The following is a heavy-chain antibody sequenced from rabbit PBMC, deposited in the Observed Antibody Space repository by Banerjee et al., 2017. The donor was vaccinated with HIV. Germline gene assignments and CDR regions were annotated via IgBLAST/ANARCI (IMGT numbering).Heavy chain of an antibody. D-gene: IGHD4-1*01. J-gene: IGHJ4*01. V-gene: IGHV1S47*01. Sequence: QEQLVESGGGLVQPEGSLTLTCKASGFDLSSAYYMCWVRQAPGKGLEWIGCIYTGDGNTYYASWLNGRFTISSSTSLNTVTLQLNSLTAADTATYFCARDLAGVIGWNFNLWGQGTLVTVS. CDR3: ARDLAGVIGWNFNL. CDR1: GFDLSSAYY. CDR2: IYTGDGNT.